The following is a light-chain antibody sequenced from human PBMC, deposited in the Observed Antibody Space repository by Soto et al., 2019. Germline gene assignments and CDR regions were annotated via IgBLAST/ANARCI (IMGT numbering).Light chain of an antibody. CDR1: QSVSRY. V-gene: IGKV3-11*01. CDR3: QQRSNT. Sequence: EIVLTHSPCTLSLSPGERATLSCRASQSVSRYLAWYRQKPGQAPRLLIYDASNRATGIPARFSGSGSGTDFTLTIRSLEPEDFAVYYCQQRSNTFGQGTRLEI. CDR2: DAS. J-gene: IGKJ5*01.